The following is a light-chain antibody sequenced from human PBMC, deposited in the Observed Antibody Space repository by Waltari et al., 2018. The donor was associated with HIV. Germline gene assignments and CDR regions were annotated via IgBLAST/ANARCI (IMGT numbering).Light chain of an antibody. J-gene: IGLJ3*02. V-gene: IGLV6-57*02. CDR2: GDD. Sequence: NLVLTQPHSVSESPGATVTISCTGTSASIVTNYVQWYQQRPGSAPTTVIYGDDQRPSGVPGRFSGSIDTSSNSASLTISGLRPEDEGDYYCRAFDSDSQWVFGGGTRLTVL. CDR3: RAFDSDSQWV. CDR1: SASIVTNY.